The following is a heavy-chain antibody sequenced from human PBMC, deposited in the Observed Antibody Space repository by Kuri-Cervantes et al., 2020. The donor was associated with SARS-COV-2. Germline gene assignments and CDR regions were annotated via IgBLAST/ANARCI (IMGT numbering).Heavy chain of an antibody. Sequence: GSLRLSCTVSGGSISSYYWSWIRQPAGKGLEWIGRIYTSGSTNYNPSLKSRVTISVDTSKNQFSLKLSSVTAAATAVYYCRTSSSSGYYYYVMDVWGQGTTVTVSS. V-gene: IGHV4-4*07. CDR1: GGSISSYY. D-gene: IGHD6-6*01. J-gene: IGHJ6*02. CDR3: RTSSSSGYYYYVMDV. CDR2: IYTSGST.